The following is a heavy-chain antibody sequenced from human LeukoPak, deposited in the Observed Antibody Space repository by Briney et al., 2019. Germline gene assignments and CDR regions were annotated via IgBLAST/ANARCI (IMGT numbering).Heavy chain of an antibody. Sequence: SVKVSCKASGGTFTSYAISWVRQAPGQGLEWMGRIIPIFGTANYAQKFQGRVTMTTDTSTSTAYMELRSLRSDDTAVYYCARDFGPYYYDSSGYYYYYYYMDVWGKGTTVTVSS. D-gene: IGHD3-22*01. CDR3: ARDFGPYYYDSSGYYYYYYYMDV. CDR2: IIPIFGTA. V-gene: IGHV1-69*05. J-gene: IGHJ6*03. CDR1: GGTFTSYA.